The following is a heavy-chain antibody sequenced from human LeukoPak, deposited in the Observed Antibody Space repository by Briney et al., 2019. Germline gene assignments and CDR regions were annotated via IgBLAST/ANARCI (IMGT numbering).Heavy chain of an antibody. Sequence: PSQTLSLTCTVSGGSISSGGYYWSWTRQHPGKGLEWIGYIYYSGSTYYNPSLKSRVTISVDTSKNQFSLKLSSVTAADTAVYYCARDRAMAYCSGGSCYSYYYYYMDVWGKGTTVTVSS. V-gene: IGHV4-31*03. CDR3: ARDRAMAYCSGGSCYSYYYYYMDV. CDR2: IYYSGST. J-gene: IGHJ6*03. D-gene: IGHD2-15*01. CDR1: GGSISSGGYY.